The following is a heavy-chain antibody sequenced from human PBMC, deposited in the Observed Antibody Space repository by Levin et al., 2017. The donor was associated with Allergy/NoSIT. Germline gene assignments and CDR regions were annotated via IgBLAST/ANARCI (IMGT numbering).Heavy chain of an antibody. CDR3: ARGDRHYDILTGYYNAPNY. D-gene: IGHD3-9*01. J-gene: IGHJ4*02. V-gene: IGHV3-21*01. CDR2: ISSSSSYI. CDR1: GFTFSSYS. Sequence: GGSLRLSCAASGFTFSSYSMNWVRQAPGKGLEWVSSISSSSSYIYYADSVKGRFTISRDNAKNSLYLQMNSLRAEDTAVYYCARGDRHYDILTGYYNAPNYWGQGTLVTVSS.